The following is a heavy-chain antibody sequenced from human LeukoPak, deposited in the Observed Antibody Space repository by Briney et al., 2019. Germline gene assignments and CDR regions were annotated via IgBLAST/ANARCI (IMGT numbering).Heavy chain of an antibody. D-gene: IGHD6-19*01. Sequence: GGSLRLSCAASGFTFDDYAMHWVRQAPGKGLERVSGTSWNSGSIGYADSVKGRFTISRDNAKNSLYLQMNSLRAEDTAVYYCVRGSSGWGAFDIWGQGTMVTVSS. CDR3: VRGSSGWGAFDI. CDR1: GFTFDDYA. CDR2: TSWNSGSI. J-gene: IGHJ3*02. V-gene: IGHV3-9*01.